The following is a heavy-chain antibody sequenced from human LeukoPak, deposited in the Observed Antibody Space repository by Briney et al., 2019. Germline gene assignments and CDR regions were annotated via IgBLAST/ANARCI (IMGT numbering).Heavy chain of an antibody. CDR2: INPNSGGT. J-gene: IGHJ5*02. V-gene: IGHV1-2*06. Sequence: ASVKVSCKASGYTFTGYYMHWVRQAPGQGLEWMGRINPNSGGTNYAQKFQGRVTMTRDTSISTAYMGLSRLRSDDTAVYYCARVSPRITIFGVVPTTRTWFDPWGQGTLVTVSS. CDR3: ARVSPRITIFGVVPTTRTWFDP. CDR1: GYTFTGYY. D-gene: IGHD3-3*01.